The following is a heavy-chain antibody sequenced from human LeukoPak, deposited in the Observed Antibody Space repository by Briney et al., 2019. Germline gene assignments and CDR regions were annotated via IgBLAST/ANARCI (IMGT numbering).Heavy chain of an antibody. CDR2: INPNSGGT. V-gene: IGHV1-2*02. CDR1: GYTFTGYY. D-gene: IGHD2-15*01. Sequence: GASVKVSCKASGYTFTGYYMHWVRQAPGQGLEWMGWINPNSGGTNYAQKFQGRVTMTRDTSISTAYMELSRLRSDDTAVYYCARDQAFKVVAAFNYWGQGTLVTVSS. CDR3: ARDQAFKVVAAFNY. J-gene: IGHJ4*02.